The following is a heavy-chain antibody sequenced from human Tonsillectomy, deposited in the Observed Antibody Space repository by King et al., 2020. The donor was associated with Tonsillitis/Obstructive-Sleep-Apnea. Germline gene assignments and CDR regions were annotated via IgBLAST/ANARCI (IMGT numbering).Heavy chain of an antibody. V-gene: IGHV1-69*10. CDR1: GGTFSSYA. CDR2: IIPILGIA. D-gene: IGHD3-22*01. Sequence: LVQSGAEVKKPGSSVKVSCKASGGTFSSYAISWVRQAPGQGLEWMGGIIPILGIANYAQKFQGRVTITADKSTSTAYMELSSLRSEDTAVYYCARLGGDSSGYYYFDYWGQGTLVTVSP. CDR3: ARLGGDSSGYYYFDY. J-gene: IGHJ4*02.